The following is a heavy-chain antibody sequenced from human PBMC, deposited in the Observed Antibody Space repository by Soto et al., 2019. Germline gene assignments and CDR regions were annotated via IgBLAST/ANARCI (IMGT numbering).Heavy chain of an antibody. V-gene: IGHV4-4*07. CDR2: IYTSGST. CDR1: GGSISSYY. CDR3: ATLTTSYYYYGMDV. D-gene: IGHD3-9*01. Sequence: SLTCTVSGGSISSYYWSWIRQPAGKGLEWIGRIYTSGSTNYNPPLKSRVTMSVDTSKNQFSLKLSSVTAADTAVYYCATLTTSYYYYGMDVWGQGTTVTVSS. J-gene: IGHJ6*02.